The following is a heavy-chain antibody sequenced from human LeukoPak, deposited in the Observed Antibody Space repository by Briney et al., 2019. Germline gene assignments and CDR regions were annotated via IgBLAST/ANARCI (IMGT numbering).Heavy chain of an antibody. CDR3: AKDLRITGTTAYY. Sequence: GGSLRLSCAASGFTFSSYAMSWVRQAPGKGLEWVSAISGSGGSTYYADSVKGRFTISRDNSKNTLYLQMSSLRAEDTAVYYCAKDLRITGTTAYYWGQGTLVTVSS. D-gene: IGHD1-20*01. CDR1: GFTFSSYA. CDR2: ISGSGGST. J-gene: IGHJ4*02. V-gene: IGHV3-23*01.